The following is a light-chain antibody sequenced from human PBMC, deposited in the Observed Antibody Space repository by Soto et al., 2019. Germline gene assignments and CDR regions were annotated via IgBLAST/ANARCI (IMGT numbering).Light chain of an antibody. CDR3: QQYNNWPPIT. Sequence: EIGMTQSPATLSVSPGGRATLSCRASQSIGNKLAWYQHKPGQAPRVLIYDTSTRAAGIPARFSGSGSETKFTLTIITLQSEDFALYYCQQYNNWPPITFGQGTRLEIK. CDR1: QSIGNK. CDR2: DTS. J-gene: IGKJ5*01. V-gene: IGKV3-15*01.